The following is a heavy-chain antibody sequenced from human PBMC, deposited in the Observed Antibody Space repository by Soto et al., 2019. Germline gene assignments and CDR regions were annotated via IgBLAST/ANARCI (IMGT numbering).Heavy chain of an antibody. CDR3: ARVAYCGGDCYRGFDP. CDR1: GCSISSSSYY. D-gene: IGHD2-21*02. V-gene: IGHV4-30-2*01. CDR2: IYHSGST. J-gene: IGHJ5*02. Sequence: SETLSLTCTVAGCSISSSSYYWSWIRQHPGKGLEWIGYIYHSGSTYYNPSPKSRVTISVDRSKNQFSLKLSSVTAADTAVYYCARVAYCGGDCYRGFDPWSQGTLVTVSS.